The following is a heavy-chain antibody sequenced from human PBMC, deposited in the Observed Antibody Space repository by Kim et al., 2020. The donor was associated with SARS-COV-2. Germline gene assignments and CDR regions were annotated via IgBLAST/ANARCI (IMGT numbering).Heavy chain of an antibody. CDR2: INHSGST. J-gene: IGHJ6*02. D-gene: IGHD3-9*01. V-gene: IGHV4-34*01. CDR3: ASRGLRYFDWLLSGYYYYGMDV. CDR1: GGSFSGYY. Sequence: SETLSLTCAVYGGSFSGYYWSWIRQPPGKGLEWIGEINHSGSTNYNPSLKSRVTISVDTSKNQFSLKLSSVTAADTAVYYCASRGLRYFDWLLSGYYYYGMDVWGQGTTVTVSS.